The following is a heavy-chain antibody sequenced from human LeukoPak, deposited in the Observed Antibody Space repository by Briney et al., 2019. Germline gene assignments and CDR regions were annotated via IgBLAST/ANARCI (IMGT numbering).Heavy chain of an antibody. D-gene: IGHD3-3*01. V-gene: IGHV4-39*01. J-gene: IGHJ4*02. CDR1: GGSISSSSYY. CDR3: ARLYYDFWSGYPSSFDY. Sequence: WETLSLTCTVSGGSISSSSYYWGWIRQPPGKGLEWIGSIYYSGSTYYNPSLKSRVTISVDTSKNQFSLKLSSVTAADTAVYYCARLYYDFWSGYPSSFDYWGQGTLVTVSS. CDR2: IYYSGST.